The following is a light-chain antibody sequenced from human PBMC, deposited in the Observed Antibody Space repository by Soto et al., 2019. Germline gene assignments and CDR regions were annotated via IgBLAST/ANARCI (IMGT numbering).Light chain of an antibody. CDR3: QQYNHYSGLT. Sequence: EIVMTQSPATLSVSPGERATLSCRASQSINNNLAWYQQKPGQAPRLLVYGASTRAAGIPARFSGSGSGTEFSLTISSLQPDDFATYYCQQYNHYSGLTFGGGTKVEIK. CDR2: GAS. CDR1: QSINNN. V-gene: IGKV3-15*01. J-gene: IGKJ4*01.